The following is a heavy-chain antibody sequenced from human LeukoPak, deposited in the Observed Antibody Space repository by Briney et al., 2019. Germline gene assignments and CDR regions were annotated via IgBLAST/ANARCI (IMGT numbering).Heavy chain of an antibody. CDR1: GGTFSSYA. D-gene: IGHD2-21*02. CDR2: IIPIFGTA. V-gene: IGHV1-69*05. Sequence: SVKVSCKASGGTFSSYAISWVRQAPGQGLEWMGRIIPIFGTANYAQKFQGRVTITTDESTSTAYMELSSLRSEDTAVYFCARESVPPYCGGDCCLDYWGQGTLVTVSS. J-gene: IGHJ4*02. CDR3: ARESVPPYCGGDCCLDY.